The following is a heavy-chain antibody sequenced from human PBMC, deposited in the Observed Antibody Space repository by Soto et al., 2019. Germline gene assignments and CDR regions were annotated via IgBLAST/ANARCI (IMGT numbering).Heavy chain of an antibody. CDR1: GFTFSSYS. CDR2: ISSSSSYI. J-gene: IGHJ4*02. V-gene: IGHV3-21*04. CDR3: AKDPTHVLRYFDWLLPDY. Sequence: KPGGSLRLSCAASGFTFSSYSMNWVRQAPGKGLEWVSSISSSSSYIYYADSVKGRFTISRDNSKNTLYLQMNSLRAEDTAVYYCAKDPTHVLRYFDWLLPDYWGQGTLVTVSS. D-gene: IGHD3-9*01.